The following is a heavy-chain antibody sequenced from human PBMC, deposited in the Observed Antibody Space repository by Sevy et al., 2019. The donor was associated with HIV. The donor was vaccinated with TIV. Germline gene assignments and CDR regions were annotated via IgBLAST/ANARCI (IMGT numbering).Heavy chain of an antibody. V-gene: IGHV3-23*01. CDR1: GFTFSSYA. Sequence: GGSLRLSCAASGFTFSSYAMSWVRQAPGKGLEWVSGLSGNGGSTNYADSVKGRFALSRDNSKNTLYLQMNNLGAEDTAIFFCAKDRIWELGDAFDIWGQGIMVTVSS. J-gene: IGHJ3*02. CDR2: LSGNGGST. D-gene: IGHD1-7*01. CDR3: AKDRIWELGDAFDI.